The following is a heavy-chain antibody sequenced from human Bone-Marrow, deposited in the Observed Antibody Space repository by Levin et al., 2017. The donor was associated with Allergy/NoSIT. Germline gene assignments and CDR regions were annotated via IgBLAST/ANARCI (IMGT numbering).Heavy chain of an antibody. CDR1: GFTFSSSG. V-gene: IGHV3-30*18. CDR2: ISYDGSNK. J-gene: IGHJ4*02. D-gene: IGHD4-17*01. CDR3: AKDQPPRGYGDYGGGPYDY. Sequence: LSLPCAASGFTFSSSGMHWVRQAPGKGLEWVAVISYDGSNKYYADSVKGRFTISRDNSKNTLYLQMNSLRAEDTAVYYCAKDQPPRGYGDYGGGPYDYWGQGTLVTVSS.